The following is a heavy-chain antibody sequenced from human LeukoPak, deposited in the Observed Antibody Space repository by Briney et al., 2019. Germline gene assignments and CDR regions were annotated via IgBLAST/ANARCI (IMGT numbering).Heavy chain of an antibody. CDR2: FDPEDGET. Sequence: ASVKVSCKVSGYTLTELSMHWVRQAPGKGLEWMGGFDPEDGETIYAQKFQGRVTITTDESTSTAYMELSSLRSEDTAVYYCARDRCSSTSCLYYYYYMDVWGKGTTVTVSS. CDR3: ARDRCSSTSCLYYYYYMDV. J-gene: IGHJ6*03. V-gene: IGHV1-24*01. D-gene: IGHD2-2*01. CDR1: GYTLTELS.